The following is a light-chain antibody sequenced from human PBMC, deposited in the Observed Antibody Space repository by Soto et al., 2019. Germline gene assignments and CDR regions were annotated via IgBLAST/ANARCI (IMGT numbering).Light chain of an antibody. CDR3: SSYTTRTTVV. CDR1: SSDVGGYNF. CDR2: EVS. J-gene: IGLJ1*01. V-gene: IGLV2-14*03. Sequence: QSALTQPASVFGSPGQSITFSCTGTSSDVGGYNFVSWYQQHPGKAPKLMIYEVSSRPSGVSNRFSGSKSGNAASLTISGLQPEDEADYYCSSYTTRTTVVFGTGTKVTVL.